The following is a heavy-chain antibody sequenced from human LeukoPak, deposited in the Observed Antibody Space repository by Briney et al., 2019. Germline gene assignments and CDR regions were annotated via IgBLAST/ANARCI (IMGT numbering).Heavy chain of an antibody. D-gene: IGHD3-22*01. CDR3: ARSSGLQDFDY. J-gene: IGHJ4*02. CDR2: IYTSGST. Sequence: SQTLSLTCTVSGGSISSGSYYWSWIRQPAGKGLEWIGRIYTSGSTNYNPSLKSRVTISVDTPKNQFSLKLSSVTAADTAVYYCARSSGLQDFDYWGQGTLVTVSS. CDR1: GGSISSGSYY. V-gene: IGHV4-61*02.